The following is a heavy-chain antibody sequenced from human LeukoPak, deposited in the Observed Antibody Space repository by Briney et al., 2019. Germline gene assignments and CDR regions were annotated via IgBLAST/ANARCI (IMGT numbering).Heavy chain of an antibody. CDR2: IYYSGST. CDR1: GGSISSSSYY. Sequence: PSETLSLTCTVSGGSISSSSYYWGWIRQPPGKGLEWIGSIYYSGSTYYNPSLKSRVTISVDTSKNQFSLKLSSVTAADTAVYYCARETTGRLIAVADWGQGTLVTVSS. J-gene: IGHJ4*02. D-gene: IGHD6-19*01. V-gene: IGHV4-39*07. CDR3: ARETTGRLIAVAD.